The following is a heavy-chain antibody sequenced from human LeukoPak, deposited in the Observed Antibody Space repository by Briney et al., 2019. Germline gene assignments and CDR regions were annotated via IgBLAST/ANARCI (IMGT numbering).Heavy chain of an antibody. Sequence: GGSLRLSCAASGFIFNDYAMHWVRQAPGKGLEWVSGISWNSGSIVYADSVKGRFTISRDNAKNSLYLQMNSLRDEDTALYYCAKDRSSSGWYVGHWGQGTLVTVS. J-gene: IGHJ4*02. D-gene: IGHD6-19*01. CDR2: ISWNSGSI. CDR3: AKDRSSSGWYVGH. CDR1: GFIFNDYA. V-gene: IGHV3-9*01.